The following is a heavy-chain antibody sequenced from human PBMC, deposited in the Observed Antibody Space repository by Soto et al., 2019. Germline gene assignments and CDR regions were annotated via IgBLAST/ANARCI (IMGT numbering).Heavy chain of an antibody. J-gene: IGHJ4*02. Sequence: QITLKESGPTLVKPTQTLTLTCTFSGFSLNTSGVGVGWIRQPPGKALEWLALIYWNDDKRYSPSLKSRLTITKDTSKNQVVLTMTNMDPVDTATYYCAHRGDYYGSGRNFDYWGQGTLVTVSS. D-gene: IGHD3-10*01. CDR1: GFSLNTSGVG. CDR3: AHRGDYYGSGRNFDY. V-gene: IGHV2-5*01. CDR2: IYWNDDK.